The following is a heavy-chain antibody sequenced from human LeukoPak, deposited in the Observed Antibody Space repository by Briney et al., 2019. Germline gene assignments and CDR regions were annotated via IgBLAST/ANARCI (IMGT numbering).Heavy chain of an antibody. CDR3: AKQGGDSSSGNWQTLDN. J-gene: IGHJ4*02. D-gene: IGHD6-19*01. Sequence: GESLKISCKGSGYSFTSHWIGWVRQMPGKGLELMGIIHPPDSNTRYSPSFQGQVTISVDKSISTAYLQWSSLKASDSAMYYCAKQGGDSSSGNWQTLDNWGQGTLVTVSP. V-gene: IGHV5-51*01. CDR2: IHPPDSNT. CDR1: GYSFTSHW.